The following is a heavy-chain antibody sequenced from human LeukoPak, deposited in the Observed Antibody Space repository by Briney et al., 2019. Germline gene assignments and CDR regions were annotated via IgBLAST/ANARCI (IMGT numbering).Heavy chain of an antibody. CDR3: ARDQRRNGYNYGAFDI. Sequence: SETLSLTCTVSGGPISSYYWSWIRQPPGKGLEWIGYIYYSGSTNYNPSLKSRVTISVDTSKNQFSLKLSSVTAADTAVYYCARDQRRNGYNYGAFDIWGQGTMVTVSS. J-gene: IGHJ3*02. V-gene: IGHV4-59*01. CDR1: GGPISSYY. CDR2: IYYSGST. D-gene: IGHD5-24*01.